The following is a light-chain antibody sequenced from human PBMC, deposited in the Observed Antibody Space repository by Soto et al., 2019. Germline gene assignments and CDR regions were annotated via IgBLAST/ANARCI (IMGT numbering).Light chain of an antibody. V-gene: IGKV3-11*01. CDR1: QSVSSY. CDR3: QQRSSWPLT. J-gene: IGKJ4*01. Sequence: EIVLTHSPGTLSLSPGERATLSCRASQSVSSYLAWYQQKPGQAPRLLIYDASNRATGIPARFSGSGSGTDFTLTISSLESEDFAVYYCQQRSSWPLTFGGGTKVDIK. CDR2: DAS.